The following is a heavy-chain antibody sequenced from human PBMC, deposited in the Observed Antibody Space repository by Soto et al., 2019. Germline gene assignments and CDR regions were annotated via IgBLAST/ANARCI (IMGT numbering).Heavy chain of an antibody. D-gene: IGHD2-21*02. CDR1: GYTFTDYD. V-gene: IGHV1-8*01. J-gene: IGHJ4*02. CDR2: MNPDSGNT. Sequence: QVQVVQSRAEVKRPGASVRVSCKASGYTFTDYDINWVRQATGQGLEWMGWMNPDSGNTGYAQQFQGRVTMTRNTSISTAYMELSSLRSEDTAVYYCEVTTGYWGQGTMVTVSS. CDR3: EVTTGY.